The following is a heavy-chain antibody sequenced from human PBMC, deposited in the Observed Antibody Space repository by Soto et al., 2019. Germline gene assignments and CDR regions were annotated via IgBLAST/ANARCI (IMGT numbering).Heavy chain of an antibody. CDR2: ISAYNGNT. D-gene: IGHD6-19*01. V-gene: IGHV1-18*01. Sequence: ASVKVSCKASGYTFTSYGISWVRQAPGQGLEWMGWISAYNGNTNYAQKLQGRVTMTTDTSTSTAYMELRSLRSDDTAVYYCARGPRPYSSGWDGPGALDSWGQGTMVTVSS. CDR1: GYTFTSYG. CDR3: ARGPRPYSSGWDGPGALDS. J-gene: IGHJ3*02.